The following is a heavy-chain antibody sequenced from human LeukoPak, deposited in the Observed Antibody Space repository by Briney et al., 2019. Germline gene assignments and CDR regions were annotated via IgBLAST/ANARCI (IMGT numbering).Heavy chain of an antibody. Sequence: SETLSLTCTVSGDSINSYYWSWIRQPPRKGLEWIGYIYYSGSTKYNPSIKSRVTISVDTSKNQFSLKLSSVTAADTAVYYCARSLRGYRFATDYWGQGTLVTVSS. V-gene: IGHV4-59*08. D-gene: IGHD5-18*01. CDR2: IYYSGST. CDR3: ARSLRGYRFATDY. J-gene: IGHJ4*02. CDR1: GDSINSYY.